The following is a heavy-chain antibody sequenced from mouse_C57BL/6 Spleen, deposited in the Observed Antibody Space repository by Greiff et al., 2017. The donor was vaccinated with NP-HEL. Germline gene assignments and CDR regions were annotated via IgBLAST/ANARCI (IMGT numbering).Heavy chain of an antibody. V-gene: IGHV1-5*01. CDR2: IYPGNSDT. D-gene: IGHD1-1*01. CDR3: TRVEDGSSVYYAMDY. J-gene: IGHJ4*01. Sequence: EVQLQQSGTVLARPGASVKMSCKTSGYTFTSYWMHWVKQRPGQGLEWIGAIYPGNSDTSYNQKFKGKAKLTAVTSASTAYMELSSLTNEDSAVYYCTRVEDGSSVYYAMDYWGQGTSVTVSS. CDR1: GYTFTSYW.